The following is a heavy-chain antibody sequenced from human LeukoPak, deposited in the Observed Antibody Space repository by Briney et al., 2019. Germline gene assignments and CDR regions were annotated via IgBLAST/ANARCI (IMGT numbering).Heavy chain of an antibody. Sequence: GRSLRLSCAASGFTFSSYAMHWVRQAPGKGLEWVAVISYDGSNKYYADSVKGRFTISRDNSKNTLYLQMNSLRAEDTAVYYCARDWRTSPDAFDIWGQGTMVTVSS. CDR2: ISYDGSNK. V-gene: IGHV3-30-3*01. CDR3: ARDWRTSPDAFDI. D-gene: IGHD3-3*01. CDR1: GFTFSSYA. J-gene: IGHJ3*02.